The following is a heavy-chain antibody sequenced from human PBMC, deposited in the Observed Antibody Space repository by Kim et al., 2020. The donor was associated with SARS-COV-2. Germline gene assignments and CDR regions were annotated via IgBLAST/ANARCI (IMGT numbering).Heavy chain of an antibody. CDR3: ARLDSSGYYYYYGMDV. J-gene: IGHJ6*02. CDR2: IYPGDSDT. V-gene: IGHV5-51*01. CDR1: GYSFTSYW. D-gene: IGHD3-22*01. Sequence: GESLKISCKGSGYSFTSYWIGWVRQMPGKGLEWMGIIYPGDSDTRYSPSFQGQVTISADKSISTAYLQWSSLKASDTAMYYCARLDSSGYYYYYGMDVWGQGTTVTVSS.